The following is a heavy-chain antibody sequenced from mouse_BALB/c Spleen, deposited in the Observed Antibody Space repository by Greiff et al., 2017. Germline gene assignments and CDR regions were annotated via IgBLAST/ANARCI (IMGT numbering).Heavy chain of an antibody. V-gene: IGHV5-6-5*01. Sequence: EVQVVESGGGLVKPGGSLKLSCAASGFTFSSYAMSWVRQTPEKRLEWVASISSGGSTYYPDSVKGRFTISRDNARNILYLQMSSLRSEDTAMYYCAGSIYYDYDGPSYYFDYGGQGTTLTVSS. CDR2: ISSGGST. CDR1: GFTFSSYA. J-gene: IGHJ2*01. CDR3: AGSIYYDYDGPSYYFDY. D-gene: IGHD2-4*01.